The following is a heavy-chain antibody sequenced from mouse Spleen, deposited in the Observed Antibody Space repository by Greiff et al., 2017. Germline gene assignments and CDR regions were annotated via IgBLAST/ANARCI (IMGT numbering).Heavy chain of an antibody. Sequence: EVMLVESGGGLVKPGGSLKLSCAASGFTFSDYGMHWVRQAPEKGLEWVAYISSGSSTIYYADTVKGRFTISRDNAKNTLFLQMTSLRSEDTAMYYCARPYGNYRYYAMDYWGQGTSVTVSS. CDR1: GFTFSDYG. J-gene: IGHJ4*01. CDR2: ISSGSSTI. CDR3: ARPYGNYRYYAMDY. V-gene: IGHV5-17*01. D-gene: IGHD2-10*02.